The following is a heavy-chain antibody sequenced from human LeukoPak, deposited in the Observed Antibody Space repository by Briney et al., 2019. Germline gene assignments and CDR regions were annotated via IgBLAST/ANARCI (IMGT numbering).Heavy chain of an antibody. Sequence: ASVKVSCKASGGTFSSYAISWVRQAPGQGLEWMGGIIPIFGTANYAQKFQGRVTITADKSTSTAYMELSSLRSEDTAVYYCARDQTMVRGGYFDYWGQGTLVTVSS. V-gene: IGHV1-69*06. CDR2: IIPIFGTA. CDR3: ARDQTMVRGGYFDY. D-gene: IGHD3-10*01. J-gene: IGHJ4*02. CDR1: GGTFSSYA.